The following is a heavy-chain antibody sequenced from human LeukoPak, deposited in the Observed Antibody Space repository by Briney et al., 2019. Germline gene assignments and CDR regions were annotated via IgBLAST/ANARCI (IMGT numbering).Heavy chain of an antibody. CDR1: GFTFDDYA. D-gene: IGHD2-2*02. J-gene: IGHJ4*02. Sequence: GGSLRLSCAASGFTFDDYAMHWVRQAPGKGLEWVSLISGDGGSAYYADSVKGRFTISRDNSKNSLYLQMNSLRTEDTALYYCAKDITDIVYLEDWFDYWGQGTLVTVSS. CDR2: ISGDGGSA. CDR3: AKDITDIVYLEDWFDY. V-gene: IGHV3-43*02.